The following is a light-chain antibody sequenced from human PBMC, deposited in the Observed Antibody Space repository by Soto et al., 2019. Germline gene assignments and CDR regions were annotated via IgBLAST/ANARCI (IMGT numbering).Light chain of an antibody. Sequence: QSVLTQPPSVSGAPGQRVTISCTGSSSNIGAGYDVHWYQQLPGTAPKLLIYGNINRPSGVPDRFSGSKSGTSASLAITGLQAEHEADYYCQSHDSSLSGFVFGTGTKLTVL. CDR1: SSNIGAGYD. V-gene: IGLV1-40*01. CDR3: QSHDSSLSGFV. CDR2: GNI. J-gene: IGLJ1*01.